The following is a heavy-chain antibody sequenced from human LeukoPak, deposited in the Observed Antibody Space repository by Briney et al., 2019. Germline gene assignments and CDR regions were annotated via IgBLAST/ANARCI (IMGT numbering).Heavy chain of an antibody. CDR1: GFTFTAYS. D-gene: IGHD1-7*01. J-gene: IGHJ4*02. V-gene: IGHV3-30-3*01. CDR2: ITPDGGGS. Sequence: PGGSLRLSCAASGFTFTAYSMHWVRQAPGKGLEWVAVITPDGGGSYYAESAKGRFTISRDNSGNTVYLQMNSLRADDTAVYYCARGNSWNYDYWGQGTLVTVSS. CDR3: ARGNSWNYDY.